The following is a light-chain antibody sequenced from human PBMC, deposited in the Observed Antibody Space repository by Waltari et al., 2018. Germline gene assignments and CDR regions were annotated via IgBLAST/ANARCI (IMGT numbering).Light chain of an antibody. CDR2: RND. CDR1: SSNIGTNY. V-gene: IGLV1-47*01. J-gene: IGLJ3*02. CDR3: AAWDDGLSGPV. Sequence: QSVLTHPPSVSGTPGQGVTISCSGSSSNIGTNYVYWYQQLPRTAPNLLIFRNDQRPSGVPDRFSASKSGTSASLAISGLRSEDEADYYCAAWDDGLSGPVFGGGTKLTVL.